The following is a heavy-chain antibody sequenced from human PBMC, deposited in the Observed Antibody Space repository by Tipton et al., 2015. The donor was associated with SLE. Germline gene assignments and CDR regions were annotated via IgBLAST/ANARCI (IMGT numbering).Heavy chain of an antibody. CDR2: TYYRAKWYN. CDR3: ATYAVEI. V-gene: IGHV6-1*01. J-gene: IGHJ3*02. CDR1: GDSVSSNSAA. Sequence: PGLVKPSQTLSLTCAISGDSVSSNSAAWNWIRQSPSRGLEWLGRTYYRAKWYNDYAVSVKSRITISPDTSKNQFSLQLNSVTPEDAALYYCATYAVEIWGQGTMVTVSS.